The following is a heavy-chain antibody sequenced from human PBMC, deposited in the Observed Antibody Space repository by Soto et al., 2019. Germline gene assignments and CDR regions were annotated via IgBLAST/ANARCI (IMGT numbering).Heavy chain of an antibody. CDR2: IYYSGST. CDR1: GGSISSYY. V-gene: IGHV4-59*01. D-gene: IGHD5-18*01. CDR3: ARGGGYSYGYRGANWFDP. J-gene: IGHJ5*02. Sequence: SETLSLTCTVSGGSISSYYWSWIRQPPGKGLEWIGYIYYSGSTNYNPSLKSRVTISVDTSKNQFSLKLSSVTAADTAVYYCARGGGYSYGYRGANWFDPWGQGTLVTVSS.